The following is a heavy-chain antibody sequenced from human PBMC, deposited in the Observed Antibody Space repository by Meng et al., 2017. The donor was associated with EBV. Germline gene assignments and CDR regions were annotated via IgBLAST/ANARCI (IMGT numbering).Heavy chain of an antibody. CDR2: HIPMVGAP. V-gene: IGHV1-69*01. CDR1: VGTCRRYA. J-gene: IGHJ4*02. CDR3: ASESGRGFTPDY. D-gene: IGHD3-10*01. Sequence: VQCRPSGADVTKPGSWVKASCRTSVGTCRRYAVSWVRQAPGQGLEWMGGHIPMVGAPHYAQKFQGRVTIIADESTSTHSMELNSLRSEDTAMYYCASESGRGFTPDYWGQGTLVTVSS.